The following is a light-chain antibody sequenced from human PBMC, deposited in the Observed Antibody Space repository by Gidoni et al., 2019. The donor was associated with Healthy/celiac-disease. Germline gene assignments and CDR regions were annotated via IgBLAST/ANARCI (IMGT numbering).Light chain of an antibody. CDR3: QQFSSSLWS. J-gene: IGKJ1*01. V-gene: IGKV3-20*01. Sequence: IVLTQSPGTLSLSPGERATLSCRASQSISSTYLSWYQQKPGQAPRLLISGASSRATGIPDRFSGSGSGTVFTLTISRLEPEDFAVYYCQQFSSSLWSFGQXTRVEIK. CDR2: GAS. CDR1: QSISSTY.